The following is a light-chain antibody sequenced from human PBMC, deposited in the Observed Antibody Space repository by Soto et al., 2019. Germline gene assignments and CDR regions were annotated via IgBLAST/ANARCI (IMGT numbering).Light chain of an antibody. V-gene: IGLV1-51*01. J-gene: IGLJ2*01. CDR2: DNN. CDR1: SSNIGNNY. Sequence: QSVLTQPPSVSAAPGQKVTISCSGSSSNIGNNYVSWYQQLPGTAPKLLIYDNNKRPSGIPDRFSGSESGTSGTLDITGLQTGDEADYYCATWDYSLTGEVFGGGTKLTVL. CDR3: ATWDYSLTGEV.